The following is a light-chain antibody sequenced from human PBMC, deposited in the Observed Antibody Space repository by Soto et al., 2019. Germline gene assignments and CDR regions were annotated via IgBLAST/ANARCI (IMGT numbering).Light chain of an antibody. Sequence: ITQAPSSLSAPVGGGAARTSPASQSIRTWSARHQHKQGKAPKLLISTASILERGDPSRFSGSGSGTEFTLTLPRLASDHFAXYXGQEYNRLQACGQGTKVDIK. CDR2: TAS. J-gene: IGKJ1*01. V-gene: IGKV1-5*03. CDR1: QSIRTW. CDR3: QEYNRLQA.